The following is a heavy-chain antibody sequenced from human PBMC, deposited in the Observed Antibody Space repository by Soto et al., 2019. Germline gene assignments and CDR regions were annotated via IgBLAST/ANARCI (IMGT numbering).Heavy chain of an antibody. D-gene: IGHD6-6*01. CDR2: ISSSSSYI. CDR1: GFTFSSYA. V-gene: IGHV3-21*01. Sequence: GGSLRLSCAASGFTFSSYAMSWVRQAPGKGLEWVSSISSSSSYIYYADSVKGRFTISRDNAKNSLYLQMNSLRAEDTAVYYCARAAYSSSGDYWGQGTLVTVSS. J-gene: IGHJ4*02. CDR3: ARAAYSSSGDY.